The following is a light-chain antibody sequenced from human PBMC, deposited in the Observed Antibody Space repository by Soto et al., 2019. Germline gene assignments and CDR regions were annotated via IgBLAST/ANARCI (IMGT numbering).Light chain of an antibody. CDR1: SSTIGSNT. CDR3: AAWDDSLNGYV. CDR2: SNN. J-gene: IGLJ1*01. V-gene: IGLV1-44*01. Sequence: QSVLTQPPSASGTPGQRVTISCSGSSSTIGSNTVNWYQQLPGTAPKLLIYSNNQRPSGVPDRFSGSKSGTSASRAISGLQSEDEADYYCAAWDDSLNGYVFGTGTKVTVL.